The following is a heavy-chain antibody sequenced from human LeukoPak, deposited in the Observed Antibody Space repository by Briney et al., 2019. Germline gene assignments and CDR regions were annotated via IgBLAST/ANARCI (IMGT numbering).Heavy chain of an antibody. D-gene: IGHD2-2*01. J-gene: IGHJ6*02. Sequence: SETLSLTCTVSGGSISSGGYYWSWIRQPPGKGLEWIGYIYHSGSTNYNPSLKSRVTISVDKSKNQFSLKLSSVTAADTAVYYCARICCSSTSFPTTYYYYGMDVWGQGTTVTVSS. CDR2: IYHSGST. CDR1: GGSISSGGYY. V-gene: IGHV4-30-2*01. CDR3: ARICCSSTSFPTTYYYYGMDV.